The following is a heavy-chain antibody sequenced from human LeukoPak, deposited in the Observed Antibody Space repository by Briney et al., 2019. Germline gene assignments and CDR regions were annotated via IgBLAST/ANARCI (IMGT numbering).Heavy chain of an antibody. J-gene: IGHJ3*02. Sequence: GGSLRLSCAASGFTFSSYSMNWVRQAPGKGLEWVSSSSSSSSYIYYADSVNGRFTISRDNAKNSLYLQMNSLRAEDTAVYYCASFILVEMAEGAFDIWGQGTMVTVSS. CDR1: GFTFSSYS. CDR3: ASFILVEMAEGAFDI. V-gene: IGHV3-21*01. CDR2: SSSSSSYI. D-gene: IGHD5-24*01.